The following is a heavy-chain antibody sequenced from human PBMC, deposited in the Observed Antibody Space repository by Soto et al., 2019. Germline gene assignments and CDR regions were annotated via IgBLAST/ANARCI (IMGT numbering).Heavy chain of an antibody. Sequence: QLQLQESGPGLVKPSETLSLTCTVSDGSISSSSYYWGWIRQPPGKGLEWIGSIYYSGSTYYNPSLKSRVTISVDTSKNQFSLKLSSVTAADTAVYYCARLETSYFYYMYVWGKGTTVTVSS. CDR2: IYYSGST. CDR3: ARLETSYFYYMYV. CDR1: DGSISSSSYY. J-gene: IGHJ6*03. V-gene: IGHV4-39*01.